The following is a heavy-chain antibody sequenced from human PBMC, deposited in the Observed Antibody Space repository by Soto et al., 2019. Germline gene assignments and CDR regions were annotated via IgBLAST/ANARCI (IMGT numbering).Heavy chain of an antibody. CDR3: ARRGFDY. Sequence: ASVKVSCKASGYTFTSYGISWVRQAPGQGLEWMGVINPSNGRTTYAQNFQDRVTMTRDTSTSTVYLELRSLSSDDTAVYYCARRGFDYWGQGTPVTVSS. CDR2: INPSNGRT. CDR1: GYTFTSYG. V-gene: IGHV1-18*01. J-gene: IGHJ4*02.